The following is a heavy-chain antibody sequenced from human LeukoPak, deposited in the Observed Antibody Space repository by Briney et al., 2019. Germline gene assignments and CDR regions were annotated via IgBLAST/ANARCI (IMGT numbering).Heavy chain of an antibody. Sequence: SETLSLTCTVSGGSISSSSYYWGWIRQPPGKGLEWIGSIYYSGSTYYNPSLKSRVTISVDTSKNQFSLKLSSVTAADTAVYYCARDGGEMVYGLNWSDPWGQGTLVTVSS. D-gene: IGHD2-8*01. CDR2: IYYSGST. J-gene: IGHJ5*02. CDR3: ARDGGEMVYGLNWSDP. CDR1: GGSISSSSYY. V-gene: IGHV4-39*07.